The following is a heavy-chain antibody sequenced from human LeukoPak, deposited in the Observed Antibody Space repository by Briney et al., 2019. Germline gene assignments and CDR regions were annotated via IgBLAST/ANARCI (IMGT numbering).Heavy chain of an antibody. CDR2: IYPGDSDT. D-gene: IGHD5/OR15-5a*01. CDR3: ASSESTYPDYFDY. Sequence: GESLEIFLKGSGYSFTSYWIGWVRQMPGKGLGLMGIIYPGDSDTRYSPSFQGQVTISADKSISTAYLQWSSLKASDTAMYYCASSESTYPDYFDYWGQGTLVTVSS. CDR1: GYSFTSYW. V-gene: IGHV5-51*01. J-gene: IGHJ4*02.